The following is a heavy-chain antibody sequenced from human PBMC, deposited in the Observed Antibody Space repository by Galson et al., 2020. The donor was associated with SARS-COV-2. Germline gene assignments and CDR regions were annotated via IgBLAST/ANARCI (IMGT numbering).Heavy chain of an antibody. CDR1: GGSISSSNYY. CDR2: IYYSGST. Sequence: SETLSLTCTVSGGSISSSNYYWDWIRQPPGKGLEWIGYIYYSGSTYYNPSLKSRVTISGDTSKNQFSLKQTPVTAADTAVYYCARREGGSWFDPWGQGTLVTVSS. D-gene: IGHD2-15*01. V-gene: IGHV4-39*01. J-gene: IGHJ5*02. CDR3: ARREGGSWFDP.